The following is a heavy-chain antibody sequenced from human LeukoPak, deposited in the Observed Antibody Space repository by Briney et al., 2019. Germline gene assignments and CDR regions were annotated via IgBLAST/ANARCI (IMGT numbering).Heavy chain of an antibody. V-gene: IGHV1-3*01. J-gene: IGHJ3*02. CDR1: GYTFTSYA. Sequence: ASVKVSGKASGYTFTSYAMHWVRQAPGQRLEWMGWINAGNGNTKYSQKFQGRVTITRDTSASTAYMELSSLRSEDTAVYYCARGRVGSGCYWGAFDIWGQGTMVTVSS. CDR3: ARGRVGSGCYWGAFDI. CDR2: INAGNGNT. D-gene: IGHD6-19*01.